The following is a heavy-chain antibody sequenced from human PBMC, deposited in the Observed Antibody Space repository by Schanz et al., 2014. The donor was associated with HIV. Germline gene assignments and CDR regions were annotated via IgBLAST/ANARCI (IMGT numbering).Heavy chain of an antibody. CDR2: ISFDGSEK. CDR3: AKDAGGAMDV. V-gene: IGHV3-30*18. D-gene: IGHD3-16*01. Sequence: QVQLAESGGGVVQPGGSLRLSCAASGFTFSSYGMYWVRQAPGKGLEWVAVISFDGSEKYYADSVKGRFTISRDNSKNTLHLQMSSLRPEDTAVYYCAKDAGGAMDVWGQGTTVTVSS. CDR1: GFTFSSYG. J-gene: IGHJ6*02.